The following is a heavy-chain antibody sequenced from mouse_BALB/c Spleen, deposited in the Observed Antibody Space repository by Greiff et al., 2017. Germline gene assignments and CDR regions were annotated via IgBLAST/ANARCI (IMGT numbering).Heavy chain of an antibody. V-gene: IGHV5-17*02. CDR3: ARWDYDDAMDY. J-gene: IGHJ4*01. CDR1: GFTFSSFG. D-gene: IGHD2-4*01. CDR2: ISSGSSTI. Sequence: EVKLVESGGGLVQPGGSRKLSCAASGFTFSSFGMHWVRQAPEKGLEWVAYISSGSSTIYYADTVKGRFTISRDNPKNTLFLQMTSLRSEDTAMYYCARWDYDDAMDYWGQGTSVTVSS.